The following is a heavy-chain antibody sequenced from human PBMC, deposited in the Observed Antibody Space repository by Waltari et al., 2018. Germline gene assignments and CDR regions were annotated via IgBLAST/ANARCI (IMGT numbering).Heavy chain of an antibody. V-gene: IGHV4-38-2*01. CDR2: IFHDGSA. Sequence: QVQLQESGPGMVKSSETLSLTCALSGYPISRGYYWGWIRQPPGKGLEGIGSIFHDGSAYYNPSLRSGVAISLDTSKNQFSLRLRSVTAADTAVYYCARFLSLRYYYETSGSTDAFDVWGQGTMVTVSS. J-gene: IGHJ3*01. CDR3: ARFLSLRYYYETSGSTDAFDV. CDR1: GYPISRGYY. D-gene: IGHD3-22*01.